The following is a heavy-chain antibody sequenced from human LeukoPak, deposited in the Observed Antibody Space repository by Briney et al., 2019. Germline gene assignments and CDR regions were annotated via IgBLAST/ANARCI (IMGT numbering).Heavy chain of an antibody. D-gene: IGHD2-2*01. CDR1: GFIFSSSE. Sequence: GGSLRLSCAASGFIFSSSEMNWVRQPSGKGLEWVSYISGRDTIYYADSVKGRFTISRDNAKNSLYLQMNNLRAEDTAVYYCARSTPSDFYFDYWGQGALVTVSS. CDR3: ARSTPSDFYFDY. V-gene: IGHV3-48*03. CDR2: ISGRDTI. J-gene: IGHJ4*02.